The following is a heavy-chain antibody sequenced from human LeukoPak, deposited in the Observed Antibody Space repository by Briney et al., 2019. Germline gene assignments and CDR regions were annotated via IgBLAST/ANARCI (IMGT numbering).Heavy chain of an antibody. CDR1: GFTFSSYA. CDR3: AKDAWALRYFDCLGGPNFDY. J-gene: IGHJ4*02. CDR2: ISGSGSST. Sequence: GGSLRLSCAASGFTFSSYAMSWVRQAPGKGLEWVSAISGSGSSTYYADSVKGRFTISRDNSKNTLYLQMNSLRAEDTAVYYCAKDAWALRYFDCLGGPNFDYWGQGTLVTVSS. D-gene: IGHD3-9*01. V-gene: IGHV3-23*01.